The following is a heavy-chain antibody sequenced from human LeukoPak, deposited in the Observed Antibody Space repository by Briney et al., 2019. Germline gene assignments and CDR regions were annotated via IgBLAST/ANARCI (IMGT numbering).Heavy chain of an antibody. CDR2: VDPEDGET. Sequence: ASVKVSCKVSGYTFTDYYMHWVQQAPGKGLEWMGLVDPEDGETIYAEKFQGRVTITADTSTDTAYMELSSLRSEDTAVYYCARGGRYSYGPVDYWGQGTLVTVSS. J-gene: IGHJ4*02. CDR3: ARGGRYSYGPVDY. V-gene: IGHV1-69-2*01. CDR1: GYTFTDYY. D-gene: IGHD5-18*01.